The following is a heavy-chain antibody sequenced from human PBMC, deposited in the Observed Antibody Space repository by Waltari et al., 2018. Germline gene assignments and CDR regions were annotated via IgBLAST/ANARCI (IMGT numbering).Heavy chain of an antibody. CDR2: ILNHGRSE. D-gene: IGHD2-2*01. Sequence: QVQLVESGGGVVQPGGSLRLVCAASGFIFSDYGMHWVGQAPGKGPEWSAVILNHGRSELYEDSVKGRFTISRDNSKNILYLQMNNLGVEDTAIYYCARNLEDFYCTTTNCFMDYWGQGTLVTVSS. V-gene: IGHV3-33*01. CDR3: ARNLEDFYCTTTNCFMDY. CDR1: GFIFSDYG. J-gene: IGHJ4*02.